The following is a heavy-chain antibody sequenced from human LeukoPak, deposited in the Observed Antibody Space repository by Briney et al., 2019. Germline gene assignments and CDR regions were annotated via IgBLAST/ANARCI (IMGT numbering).Heavy chain of an antibody. CDR2: ISYDGSNK. V-gene: IGHV3-30*03. J-gene: IGHJ3*02. D-gene: IGHD2-21*01. CDR3: VRDHLWAFDI. CDR1: GFTFSSYG. Sequence: GGSLRLSCAASGFTFSSYGMHWVRQAPGKGLEWVAVISYDGSNKYYADSVKGRFTISRDDAKNSLYLQMNGLRAEDTAMYYCVRDHLWAFDIWGQGTVVTVSS.